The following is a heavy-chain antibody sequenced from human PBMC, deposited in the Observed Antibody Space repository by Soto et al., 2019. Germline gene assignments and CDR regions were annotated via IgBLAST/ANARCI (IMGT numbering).Heavy chain of an antibody. CDR1: GFTFSSYA. J-gene: IGHJ3*02. D-gene: IGHD7-27*01. CDR3: PKDKGGYWGWYAFDI. V-gene: IGHV3-9*01. Sequence: PGGSLRLSCSAFGFTFSSYAMHWVRQAPGKSLEGVSGISWNSGSIGYADSVKGRFTISRDNAKNYLYLQMNSLRAEDTALYYCPKDKGGYWGWYAFDIWGKGTMVTVSS. CDR2: ISWNSGSI.